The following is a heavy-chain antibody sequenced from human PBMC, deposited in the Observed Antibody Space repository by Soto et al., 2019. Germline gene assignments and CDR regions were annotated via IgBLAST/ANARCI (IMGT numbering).Heavy chain of an antibody. J-gene: IGHJ5*02. V-gene: IGHV1-2*02. D-gene: IGHD5-12*01. CDR2: INPNSGGT. CDR3: ARDRGRWLRLGGWFDP. CDR1: GYTFTGYY. Sequence: QVQLVQSGAEVKKPGASVKVSCKASGYTFTGYYMHWVRQAPGQGLEWMGWINPNSGGTNYAQKFQGRVTMTRDTSISTAYMELGRLRSDDTAVYYCARDRGRWLRLGGWFDPWGKGTLVTVSS.